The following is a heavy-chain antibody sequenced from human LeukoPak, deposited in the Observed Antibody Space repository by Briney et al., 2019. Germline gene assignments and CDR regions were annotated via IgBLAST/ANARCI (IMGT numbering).Heavy chain of an antibody. CDR3: ARGPALYYYDSSATEY. Sequence: SETLSLTCAVYGGSFSGYYWSWIRQPPGKGLEWIGEINHSGSTNYNPSLKSRVTISVDTSKNQFSLKLSSVTAADTAVYYCARGPALYYYDSSATEYWGQGTLVTVSS. D-gene: IGHD3-22*01. J-gene: IGHJ4*02. CDR2: INHSGST. CDR1: GGSFSGYY. V-gene: IGHV4-34*01.